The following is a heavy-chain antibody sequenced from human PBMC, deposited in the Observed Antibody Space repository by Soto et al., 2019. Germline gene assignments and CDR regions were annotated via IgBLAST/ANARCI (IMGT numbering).Heavy chain of an antibody. Sequence: ALRLSCAASGFTFGIYTMTWVRQAPGKGLEWVSGISGSGDSTYYADSVKGRFTISRDNSKNTVYLQMNSLRAEDTAVYYCAKERSSGWSLDYWGQGTMVTVSS. J-gene: IGHJ4*02. CDR3: AKERSSGWSLDY. V-gene: IGHV3-23*01. D-gene: IGHD6-19*01. CDR1: GFTFGIYT. CDR2: ISGSGDST.